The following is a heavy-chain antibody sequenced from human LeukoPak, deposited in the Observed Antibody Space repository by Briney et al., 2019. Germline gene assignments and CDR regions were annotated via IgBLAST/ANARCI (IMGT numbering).Heavy chain of an antibody. Sequence: SVKVSCKASGGTFSSYAISWVRQAPGQGLEWMGRIIPILGIANYAQKFQGGVTITADKSTSTAYMELSSLRSEDTAVYYCARERRDSNYFDYWGQGTLVTVSS. CDR3: ARERRDSNYFDY. J-gene: IGHJ4*02. CDR2: IIPILGIA. D-gene: IGHD2-15*01. V-gene: IGHV1-69*04. CDR1: GGTFSSYA.